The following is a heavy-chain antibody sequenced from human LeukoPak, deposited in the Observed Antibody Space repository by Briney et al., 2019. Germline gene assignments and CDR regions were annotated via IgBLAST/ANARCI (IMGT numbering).Heavy chain of an antibody. V-gene: IGHV4-59*01. Sequence: PSETLSLTCTVSGGSMSSYYWSWIRQPPGKGLEWIGYIYYSGSTNYNPSLKSRITISVDTSKNQFSLKLSSVTAADTAVYYCARDRRGTSCYDYWGQGTLSPSPQ. CDR2: IYYSGST. J-gene: IGHJ4*02. CDR1: GGSMSSYY. CDR3: ARDRRGTSCYDY. D-gene: IGHD2-2*01.